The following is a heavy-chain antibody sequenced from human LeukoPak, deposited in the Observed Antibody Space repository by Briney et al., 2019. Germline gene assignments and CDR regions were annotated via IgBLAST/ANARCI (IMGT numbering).Heavy chain of an antibody. CDR3: ARTSRYYDSSGYYHYYFDY. CDR2: VSTGSNYI. V-gene: IGHV3-21*04. J-gene: IGHJ4*02. Sequence: GGSLRLSCTASGFTFSSYSLNWVRQAPGKGLEWVSSVSTGSNYIYYADSVKGRFTISRDNAKNSLYLQMNSLRAEDTALYHCARTSRYYDSSGYYHYYFDYWGQGTLATVSS. D-gene: IGHD3-22*01. CDR1: GFTFSSYS.